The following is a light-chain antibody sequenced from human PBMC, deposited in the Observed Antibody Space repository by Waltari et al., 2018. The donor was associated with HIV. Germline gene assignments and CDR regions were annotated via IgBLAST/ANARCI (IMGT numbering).Light chain of an antibody. V-gene: IGKV1-9*01. J-gene: IGKJ4*01. CDR2: DAS. CDR1: QDISDF. CDR3: QQLHTFPLT. Sequence: DIQLTQSPSFLSASVGDRVTVACRASQDISDFLAWYQQKPGTAPRLLIYDASTLYSGVPSRFGGSGAGTEFTLTISSLQPEDFASYYCQQLHTFPLTFGGGTKV.